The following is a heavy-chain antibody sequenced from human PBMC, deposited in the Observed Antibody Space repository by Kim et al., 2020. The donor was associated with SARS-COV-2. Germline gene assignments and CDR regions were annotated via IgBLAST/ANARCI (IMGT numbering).Heavy chain of an antibody. V-gene: IGHV3-30*04. J-gene: IGHJ1*01. CDR3: ARDRIFTMVRGTSFQH. D-gene: IGHD3-10*01. CDR2: ISYDGSNK. CDR1: GFTFSSYA. Sequence: GGSLRLSCAASGFTFSSYAMHWVRQAPGKGLEWVAVISYDGSNKYYADSVKGRFTISRDNSKNTLYLQMNSLRAEDTAVYYCARDRIFTMVRGTSFQHWGQGTLVTVSS.